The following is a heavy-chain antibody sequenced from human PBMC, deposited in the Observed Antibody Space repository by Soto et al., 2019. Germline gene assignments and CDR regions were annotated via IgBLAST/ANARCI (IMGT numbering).Heavy chain of an antibody. D-gene: IGHD2-21*01. Sequence: PXGSLELTFEGSGFFIHAYAMHWFRQAPGKGLQWVAVTRFDGSTEYSAESERGRFTVSRDISRNTFFLQLTNLRPDDTAMYYCAKDLSSNGLGCGNWGQGALVTVSS. CDR2: TRFDGSTE. J-gene: IGHJ4*02. CDR3: AKDLSSNGLGCGN. CDR1: GFFIHAYA. V-gene: IGHV3-30*18.